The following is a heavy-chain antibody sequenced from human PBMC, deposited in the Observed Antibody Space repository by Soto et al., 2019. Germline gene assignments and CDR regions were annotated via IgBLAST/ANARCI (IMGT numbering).Heavy chain of an antibody. CDR1: GFTFSSYA. Sequence: EVQLLESGGGLVQPGGSLRLSCAASGFTFSSYAMSWVRQAPGKGLEWVSAISGSGGSTYYADSVKGRFTISRDNSKNTLYLQMNSLRAEDTAVYYCAKDGNSGYGDYYYYYYMDVWGKGTTVTVSS. D-gene: IGHD5-12*01. J-gene: IGHJ6*03. CDR2: ISGSGGST. CDR3: AKDGNSGYGDYYYYYYMDV. V-gene: IGHV3-23*01.